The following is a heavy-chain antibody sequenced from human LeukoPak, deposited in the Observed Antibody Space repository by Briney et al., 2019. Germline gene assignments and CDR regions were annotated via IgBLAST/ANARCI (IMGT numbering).Heavy chain of an antibody. J-gene: IGHJ1*01. D-gene: IGHD1-26*01. CDR2: ISVYNGNI. V-gene: IGHV1-18*01. Sequence: ASVKVSCKASGYTFTSHGITWVRQAPGQGLEWMGWISVYNGNINYAQKVQARVTMTTDTSTSTAYMELRSLRSDDTAVYYCARAVYKVGPTSNEYFQHWGQGTLVTVSS. CDR1: GYTFTSHG. CDR3: ARAVYKVGPTSNEYFQH.